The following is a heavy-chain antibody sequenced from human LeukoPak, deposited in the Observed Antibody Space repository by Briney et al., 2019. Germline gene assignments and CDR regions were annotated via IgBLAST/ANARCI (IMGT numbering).Heavy chain of an antibody. CDR2: ISGSGGAT. Sequence: PGGSLRLSCAASGFSFSSHAMSWVRQAPGKGLEWVSAISGSGGATYYADSVRGRFTVSRDNSKNTLYLQMDRLRAEDTAVYYCAKPGIAARGYFYYYMDVWGKGTTVTVSS. CDR3: AKPGIAARGYFYYYMDV. J-gene: IGHJ6*03. V-gene: IGHV3-23*01. CDR1: GFSFSSHA. D-gene: IGHD6-6*01.